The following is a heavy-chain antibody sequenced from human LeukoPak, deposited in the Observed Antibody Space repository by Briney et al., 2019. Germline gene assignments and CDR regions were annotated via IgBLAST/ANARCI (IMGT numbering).Heavy chain of an antibody. CDR3: ARPTCSGYYSGPFDI. V-gene: IGHV4-39*01. J-gene: IGHJ3*02. D-gene: IGHD3-22*01. CDR2: IYYSGST. CDR1: GGSISSSTYY. Sequence: SETLSLTCTVSGGSISSSTYYWGWIRQPPGKGLEGIGSIYYSGSTYYNPSLNSRVTISVNTSKNQFSLKLSSGTAADTVVYFCARPTCSGYYSGPFDIWGQGTIVTVSS.